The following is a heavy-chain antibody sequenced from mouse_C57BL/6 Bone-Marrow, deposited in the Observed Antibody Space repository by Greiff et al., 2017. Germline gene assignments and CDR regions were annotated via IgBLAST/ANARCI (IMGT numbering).Heavy chain of an antibody. J-gene: IGHJ2*01. CDR3: ARWRLVSSSYYFDY. Sequence: QVQLKESGAELARPGASVKLSCKASGYTFTSYGISWVKQRTGQGLEWIGEIYPRSGNTYYNEKFKGKATLTADKSSSTAYMELRSLTSEDSAVYFCARWRLVSSSYYFDYWGQGTTLTVSS. V-gene: IGHV1-81*01. D-gene: IGHD1-1*01. CDR1: GYTFTSYG. CDR2: IYPRSGNT.